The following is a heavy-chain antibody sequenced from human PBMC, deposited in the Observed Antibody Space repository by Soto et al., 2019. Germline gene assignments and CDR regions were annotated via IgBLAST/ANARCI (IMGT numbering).Heavy chain of an antibody. J-gene: IGHJ4*02. CDR2: INHSGRT. V-gene: IGHV4-34*02. Sequence: QVQLQQWGAGLLKPSETLSLTCAVYGGSFSGYYWSWLRQPPGKGLEWIGEINHSGRTDSNASLKSRITISVDTSKHQFSLRLSSVSAADTAVYYCARVGALSGTDYWGQGTLVTVSS. CDR1: GGSFSGYY. D-gene: IGHD6-19*01. CDR3: ARVGALSGTDY.